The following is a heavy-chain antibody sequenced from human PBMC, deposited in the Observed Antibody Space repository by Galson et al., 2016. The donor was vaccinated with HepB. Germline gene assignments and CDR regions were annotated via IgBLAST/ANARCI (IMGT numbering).Heavy chain of an antibody. CDR1: GFTFNEYA. Sequence: SLRLSCAASGFTFNEYAMHWVRQAPGKGLEWVSGITWNSGRIGYADSVRGRFTISRDSPKNSLYLQMNSLRVEDTAFYYCAKDIGAGHNFGLSPNYWGQGTLATVSS. CDR3: AKDIGAGHNFGLSPNY. V-gene: IGHV3-9*01. CDR2: ITWNSGRI. D-gene: IGHD1-1*01. J-gene: IGHJ4*02.